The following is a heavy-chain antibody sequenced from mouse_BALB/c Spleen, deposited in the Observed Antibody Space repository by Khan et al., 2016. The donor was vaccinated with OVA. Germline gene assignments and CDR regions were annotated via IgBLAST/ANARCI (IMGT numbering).Heavy chain of an antibody. Sequence: EVELVESGGGLVQPGGSLRLSCATSGFTFTDYYMSWVRQPPGKAFEWLGFIRNKAKGYTTEYSASRKGRFTISRDNSQSIVYLQMNTLRAEDSATYYCARETVVDIYWYFDVWGAGTTVTVSS. J-gene: IGHJ1*01. D-gene: IGHD1-1*01. CDR3: ARETVVDIYWYFDV. V-gene: IGHV7-3*02. CDR1: GFTFTDYY. CDR2: IRNKAKGYTT.